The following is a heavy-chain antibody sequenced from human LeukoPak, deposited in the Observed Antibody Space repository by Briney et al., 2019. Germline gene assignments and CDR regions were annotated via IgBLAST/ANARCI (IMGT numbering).Heavy chain of an antibody. CDR3: ARHLLGYCSGGNCYYFDF. J-gene: IGHJ4*02. Sequence: SETLSLTCTVSGGSISSTTYYWGWIRQPPGKGLEWIGSSYYSGSTYYNPSLKSRVTISVDTSKNQFSLKLSSVTAADTAVYYCARHLLGYCSGGNCYYFDFWGQGTLVTVSS. CDR2: SYYSGST. V-gene: IGHV4-39*01. D-gene: IGHD2-15*01. CDR1: GGSISSTTYY.